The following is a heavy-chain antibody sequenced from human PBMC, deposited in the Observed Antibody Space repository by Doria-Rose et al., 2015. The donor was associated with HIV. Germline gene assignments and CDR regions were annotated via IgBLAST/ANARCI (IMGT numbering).Heavy chain of an antibody. CDR2: AHYSGTT. CDR3: ARHKRSGTSDLFDY. D-gene: IGHD1-26*01. J-gene: IGHJ4*02. Sequence: SLTCSVSGGSITSSSYYWGWVRQPPGRGLEWIGSAHYSGTTYYNPSLKSRVTISLDTSKNHFSLRLSSVTAADTAVYYCARHKRSGTSDLFDYWGQGTLVTVSS. V-gene: IGHV4-39*01. CDR1: GGSITSSSYY.